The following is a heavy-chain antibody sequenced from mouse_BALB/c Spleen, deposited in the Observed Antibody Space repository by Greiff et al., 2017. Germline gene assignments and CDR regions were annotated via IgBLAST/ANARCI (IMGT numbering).Heavy chain of an antibody. CDR2: IYPGDGST. J-gene: IGHJ4*01. D-gene: IGHD1-1*01. CDR1: GYTFTSYY. CDR3: ARYYGSSYAMDY. V-gene: IGHV1S56*01. Sequence: QVQLKESGPELVKPGASVKMSCKASGYTFTSYYIHWVKQRPGQGLEWIGWIYPGDGSTKYNEKFKGKTTLTADKSSSTAYMLLSSLTSEDSAIYFCARYYGSSYAMDYWGQGTSVTVSS.